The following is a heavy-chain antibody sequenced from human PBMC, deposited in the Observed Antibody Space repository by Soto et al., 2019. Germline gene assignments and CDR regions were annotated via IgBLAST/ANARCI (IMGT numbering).Heavy chain of an antibody. CDR2: ISGSGGST. J-gene: IGHJ6*03. V-gene: IGHV3-23*01. CDR1: GFTFSSYA. Sequence: QPGGSLRLSCAASGFTFSSYAMSWVRQAPGKGLEWVSAISGSGGSTYYADSVKGRFTISRDNSKNTLYLQMNSLRAEDTAVYYCAKFRWLRLNDYYYMDVWGKGTTVTVSS. CDR3: AKFRWLRLNDYYYMDV. D-gene: IGHD5-12*01.